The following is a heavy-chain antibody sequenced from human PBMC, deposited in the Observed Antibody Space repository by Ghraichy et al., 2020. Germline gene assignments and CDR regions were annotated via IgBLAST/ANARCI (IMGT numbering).Heavy chain of an antibody. D-gene: IGHD6-13*01. V-gene: IGHV3-48*02. CDR1: GFTFSSYS. CDR2: ISSSSSTI. Sequence: GGSLRLSCAASGFTFSSYSMNWVRQAPGKGLEWVSYISSSSSTIYYADSVKGRFTISRDNAKNSLYLQMNSLRDEDTAVYYCARDKYFDSHIAAAGTCHDYWGQGTLVTVSS. J-gene: IGHJ4*02. CDR3: ARDKYFDSHIAAAGTCHDY.